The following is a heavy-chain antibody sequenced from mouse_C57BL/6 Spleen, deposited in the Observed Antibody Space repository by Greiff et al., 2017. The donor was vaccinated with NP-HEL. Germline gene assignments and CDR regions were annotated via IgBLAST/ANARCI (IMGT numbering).Heavy chain of an antibody. CDR3: RITTVVDPWYFDV. CDR2: IDPNSGGT. J-gene: IGHJ1*03. CDR1: GYTFTSYW. V-gene: IGHV1-72*01. D-gene: IGHD1-1*01. Sequence: VQLQQPGAELVKPGASVKLSCKASGYTFTSYWMHWVKQRPGRGLEWIGRIDPNSGGTKYNEKFKSKATLTVDKPSSTAYMQLSSLTSEDSAVYYCRITTVVDPWYFDVWGTGTTVTVSS.